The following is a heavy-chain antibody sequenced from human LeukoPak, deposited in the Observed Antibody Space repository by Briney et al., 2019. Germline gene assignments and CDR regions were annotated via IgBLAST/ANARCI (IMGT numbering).Heavy chain of an antibody. CDR3: ASFHSSGWPTFDY. J-gene: IGHJ4*02. Sequence: SETLSLTCAVSGGSISSSNWWSWVRQPPGKGLEWIGEIYHSGSTNYNPSLKSRVTISVDTSKNQFSLKLSSVTAADTAVYYCASFHSSGWPTFDYWGQGTLVTVSS. D-gene: IGHD6-19*01. CDR2: IYHSGST. V-gene: IGHV4-4*02. CDR1: GGSISSSNW.